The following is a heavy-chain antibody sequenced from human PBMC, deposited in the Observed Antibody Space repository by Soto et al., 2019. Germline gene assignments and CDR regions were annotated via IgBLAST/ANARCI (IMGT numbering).Heavy chain of an antibody. CDR1: GFTFSSYA. J-gene: IGHJ4*02. CDR3: AKDSGSYSGFDY. Sequence: PGGSLRLSCAASGFTFSSYAMSWVRQAPGRGLEWVSALSGSGGSTYYADSVKGRFTISRDNSKSMLFLQMNSLRADDTAVYYCAKDSGSYSGFDYWGQGTLVTVSS. CDR2: LSGSGGST. V-gene: IGHV3-23*01. D-gene: IGHD1-26*01.